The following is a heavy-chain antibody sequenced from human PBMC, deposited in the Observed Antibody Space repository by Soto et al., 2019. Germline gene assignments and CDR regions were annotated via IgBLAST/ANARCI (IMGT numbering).Heavy chain of an antibody. V-gene: IGHV3-53*01. J-gene: IGHJ6*01. Sequence: LKLSCAGCGLTVSGNYMSWFRQAPVKGLECVSVVYRGGSTYYADSVKGRFTISRDNSKDALYLQMNSLRAEDTAVYYCASFSSSVAAGTYYDFWSGPKNYYYYGMDVWGQGTTVTVSS. CDR1: GLTVSGNY. CDR3: ASFSSSVAAGTYYDFWSGPKNYYYYGMDV. D-gene: IGHD3-3*01. CDR2: VYRGGST.